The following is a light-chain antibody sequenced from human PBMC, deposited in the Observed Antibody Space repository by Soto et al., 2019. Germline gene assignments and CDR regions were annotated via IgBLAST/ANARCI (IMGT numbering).Light chain of an antibody. CDR2: AAS. CDR1: QSISSY. V-gene: IGKV1-39*01. Sequence: DIQMTQSPSSLSASVGDRVTITCRASQSISSYLNWYQQKPGKAPKLLIYAASSLQSGVPSRFSGSGSGTDFTLTISSLQPEDFATYYCQKSYSTPITCGKGQRREIK. CDR3: QKSYSTPIT. J-gene: IGKJ5*01.